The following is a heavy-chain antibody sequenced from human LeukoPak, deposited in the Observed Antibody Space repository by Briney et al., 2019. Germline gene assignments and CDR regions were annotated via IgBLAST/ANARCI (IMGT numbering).Heavy chain of an antibody. D-gene: IGHD1-14*01. CDR1: GGSVSNYY. V-gene: IGHV4-34*01. CDR3: ARGRKPVVKYYFDY. J-gene: IGHJ4*02. Sequence: SETLSLTCAVSGGSVSNYYWSWIRQPPGKGLEWIGEINHSGSTNYNPSLKSRVTISVDTSKNQFSLKLSSVTAADTAVYYCARGRKPVVKYYFDYWGQGTLVTVSS. CDR2: INHSGST.